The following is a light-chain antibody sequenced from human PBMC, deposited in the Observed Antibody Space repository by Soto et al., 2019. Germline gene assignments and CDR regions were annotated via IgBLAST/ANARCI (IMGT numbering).Light chain of an antibody. V-gene: IGKV3-20*01. CDR1: QTVSSDY. J-gene: IGKJ3*01. Sequence: EIVLTQSPGTLSLSPGERATLSCRASQTVSSDYLAWYQQNPGQAPRLLIYGASNRATGIPDRFSGSGSGTDFALTISRLEPEDFVVYCCQQYGSSPFTFGPGTKVDI. CDR2: GAS. CDR3: QQYGSSPFT.